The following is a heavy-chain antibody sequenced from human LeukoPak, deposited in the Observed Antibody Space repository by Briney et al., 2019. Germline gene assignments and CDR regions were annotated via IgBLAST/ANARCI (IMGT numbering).Heavy chain of an antibody. J-gene: IGHJ4*02. CDR2: IYYSGST. D-gene: IGHD1-26*01. CDR1: GGSVSSGSYY. V-gene: IGHV4-61*01. CDR3: ARSLGGATIDY. Sequence: SETLSLTCTVSGGSVSSGSYYWSWIRQPPGKGLEWVGYIYYSGSTNYNPSLKSRVTISVDTSKNQFSLKLSSVTAADTAVYYCARSLGGATIDYWGQGTLVTVSS.